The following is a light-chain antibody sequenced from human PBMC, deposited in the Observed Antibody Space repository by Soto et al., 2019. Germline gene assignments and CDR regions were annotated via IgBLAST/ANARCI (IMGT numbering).Light chain of an antibody. CDR3: QQHNGYSERM. V-gene: IGKV1-5*01. Sequence: DIQMTQSPSTLSASAGDRVTITCRASQSISTWLAWYQQKPGKAPKLLIYGASSLESGVPSRFSGSGSGTEFILTISSLQPDDVATYYCQQHNGYSERMFGQGTKVEVK. J-gene: IGKJ1*01. CDR2: GAS. CDR1: QSISTW.